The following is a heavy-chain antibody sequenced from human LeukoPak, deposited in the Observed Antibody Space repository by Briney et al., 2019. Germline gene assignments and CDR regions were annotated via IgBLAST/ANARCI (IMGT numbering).Heavy chain of an antibody. Sequence: GGSLRLSCAASGFNFDDYGMSWVRQAPGKGLEWVSAINWSGGGTGYADSVKGRFTISRDNAKKSLYLQMNSLRAEDTALYYCARALRWYSYDYPSFDYWGQGTLVTVSS. CDR1: GFNFDDYG. D-gene: IGHD5-18*01. V-gene: IGHV3-20*04. CDR3: ARALRWYSYDYPSFDY. CDR2: INWSGGGT. J-gene: IGHJ4*02.